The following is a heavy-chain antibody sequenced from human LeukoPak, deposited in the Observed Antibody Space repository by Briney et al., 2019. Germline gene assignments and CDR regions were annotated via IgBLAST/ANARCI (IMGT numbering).Heavy chain of an antibody. Sequence: PSETLSLTCAVYGGSFSGYYWSWIRQPPGKGLEWIGEINHSGSTNYNPSLKSRVTISVDTSKNQFSLKLSSVTAADTAVYYCARTYYYDSSGYYFDYWGQGTLVTVSP. J-gene: IGHJ4*02. CDR1: GGSFSGYY. CDR3: ARTYYYDSSGYYFDY. CDR2: INHSGST. D-gene: IGHD3-22*01. V-gene: IGHV4-34*01.